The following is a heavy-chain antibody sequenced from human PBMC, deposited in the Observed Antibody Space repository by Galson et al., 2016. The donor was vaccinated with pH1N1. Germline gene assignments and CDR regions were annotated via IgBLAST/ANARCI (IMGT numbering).Heavy chain of an antibody. D-gene: IGHD3-10*01. CDR1: GFPFSHYY. J-gene: IGHJ3*01. Sequence: SLRLSCAASGFPFSHYYMGWIRQAPGKGLEWISYISGSDTTIYYADSVRGRFTIFRDNAQNSLYLHMNSLRAEDTAVYYCARDHFGWAFGVWGQGTMVTVSP. V-gene: IGHV3-11*01. CDR3: ARDHFGWAFGV. CDR2: ISGSDTTI.